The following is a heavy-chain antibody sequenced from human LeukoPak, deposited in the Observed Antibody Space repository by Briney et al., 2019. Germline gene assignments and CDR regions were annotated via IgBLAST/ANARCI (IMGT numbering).Heavy chain of an antibody. CDR1: GFAFSSYS. V-gene: IGHV3-48*04. Sequence: GGSLRLSCAASGFAFSSYSMNWVRQAPGKGLEWVSYISSSSSTIYYADSVKGRFTISRDNAKNSLYLQMNSLRAEDTAVYYCATAGPINYGAPPQPFDYWGQGTLVTVSS. D-gene: IGHD4-17*01. CDR3: ATAGPINYGAPPQPFDY. J-gene: IGHJ4*02. CDR2: ISSSSSTI.